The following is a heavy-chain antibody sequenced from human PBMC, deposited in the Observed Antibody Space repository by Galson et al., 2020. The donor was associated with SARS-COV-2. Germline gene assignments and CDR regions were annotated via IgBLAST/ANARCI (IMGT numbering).Heavy chain of an antibody. V-gene: IGHV3-48*01. J-gene: IGHJ4*02. CDR1: GFTFSSYS. CDR2: ISSSSSTI. CDR3: AREFFIVATI. Sequence: GGSLRLSCAASGFTFSSYSMNWVRQAPGKGLEWVSYISSSSSTIYYADSVKGRFTISRDNAKNSLYLQMNSLRAEDTAVYYCAREFFIVATIRGQGTLVTVSS. D-gene: IGHD5-12*01.